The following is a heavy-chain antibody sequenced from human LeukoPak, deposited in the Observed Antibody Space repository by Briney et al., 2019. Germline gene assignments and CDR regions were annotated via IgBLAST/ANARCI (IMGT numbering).Heavy chain of an antibody. Sequence: GGSLRLSCAASGFTFSDFAMNWVRQAPGKGLEWVANIKQDGSEKYYVDSVKGRFTISRDNAKNSLYLQMNSLRAEDTAVYYCARDGYEKSIDYWGQGTLVTVSS. CDR2: IKQDGSEK. CDR1: GFTFSDFA. V-gene: IGHV3-7*03. J-gene: IGHJ4*02. D-gene: IGHD5-12*01. CDR3: ARDGYEKSIDY.